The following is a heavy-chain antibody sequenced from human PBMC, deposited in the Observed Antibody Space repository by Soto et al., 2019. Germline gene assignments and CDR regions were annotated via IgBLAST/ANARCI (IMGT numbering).Heavy chain of an antibody. CDR3: AKQGTGMATIVFYYFDY. CDR1: GVTFSSYA. Sequence: GGSLRLSCAASGVTFSSYAMSWVRKAAGKGLEWVSAISGSGGSTYYADSVKRRFTISRDNSKNTLYLQMNSLRAVDTAVYYFAKQGTGMATIVFYYFDYWGQGTLVTVSS. CDR2: ISGSGGST. D-gene: IGHD5-12*01. V-gene: IGHV3-23*01. J-gene: IGHJ4*02.